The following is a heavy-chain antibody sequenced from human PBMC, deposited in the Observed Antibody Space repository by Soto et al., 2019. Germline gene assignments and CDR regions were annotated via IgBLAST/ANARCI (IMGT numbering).Heavy chain of an antibody. CDR1: GFTFSSYG. V-gene: IGHV3-30*18. Sequence: GGSLRLSCAASGFTFSSYGMHWVRHAPGKGLEWVAVISYDGSNKYYADSVKGRFTISRDNSKNTLYLQMNSLRAEDTAVYYCAKGYSYGLGGLDYWGQGTLVTVSS. CDR2: ISYDGSNK. J-gene: IGHJ4*02. D-gene: IGHD5-18*01. CDR3: AKGYSYGLGGLDY.